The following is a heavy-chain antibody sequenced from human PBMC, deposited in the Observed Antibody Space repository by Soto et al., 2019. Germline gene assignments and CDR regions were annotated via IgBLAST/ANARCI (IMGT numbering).Heavy chain of an antibody. V-gene: IGHV1-3*04. J-gene: IGHJ4*02. D-gene: IGHD6-13*01. CDR1: GYTFTSYA. CDR2: INTAKDTT. Sequence: QVQLVQSGAEVKRPGASVKVSCKASGYTFTSYAVHWVRQAPGQRLEWMGWINTAKDTTKYSQKFQGRVNITRDTSANIVYMEVSSLTSEDTAVYYCARGSSWSYFDYWGQGTLVTVSS. CDR3: ARGSSWSYFDY.